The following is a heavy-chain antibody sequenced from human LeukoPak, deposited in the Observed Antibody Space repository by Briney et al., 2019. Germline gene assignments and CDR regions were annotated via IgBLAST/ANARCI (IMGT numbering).Heavy chain of an antibody. CDR1: GFTFSGSA. Sequence: GGSLRLSWAASGFTFSGSAMHWVRQASGKGLEWVGRIRSKANSYATAYAASVKGRFTISRDDSKNTAYLQMNSLKTEDTAVYYCTRRVGHTGHFDYWGEGTLVTVSS. CDR3: TRRVGHTGHFDY. CDR2: IRSKANSYAT. D-gene: IGHD1-26*01. J-gene: IGHJ4*02. V-gene: IGHV3-73*01.